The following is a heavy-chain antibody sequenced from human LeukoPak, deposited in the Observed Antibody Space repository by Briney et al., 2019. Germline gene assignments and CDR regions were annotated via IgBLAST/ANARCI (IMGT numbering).Heavy chain of an antibody. Sequence: PSETLSLTCAVSGYSISSDYYWGWIRQPPGKGLEWIGTIYHSGSTYYNPSLKGRLTISVDTSKNQFSLKLSSVTAADTAVYYCARLSGRYYYMDVWGKGTTVTVSS. D-gene: IGHD5-12*01. V-gene: IGHV4-38-2*01. CDR3: ARLSGRYYYMDV. J-gene: IGHJ6*03. CDR1: GYSISSDYY. CDR2: IYHSGST.